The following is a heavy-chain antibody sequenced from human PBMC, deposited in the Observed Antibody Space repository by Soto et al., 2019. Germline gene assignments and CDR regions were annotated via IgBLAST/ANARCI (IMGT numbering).Heavy chain of an antibody. J-gene: IGHJ4*02. CDR1: GGSITSSSYY. CDR2: IYYSGRS. Sequence: SETLSLTCTVSGGSITSSSYYWGWIRQPPGKGLEWIGGIYYSGRSYYNPPLKSRVTMSVDTSKNQFSLTLNSVTAADAAVYYCARQRTTVVTQAYFDHWGQGTLVTVSS. D-gene: IGHD4-17*01. CDR3: ARQRTTVVTQAYFDH. V-gene: IGHV4-39*01.